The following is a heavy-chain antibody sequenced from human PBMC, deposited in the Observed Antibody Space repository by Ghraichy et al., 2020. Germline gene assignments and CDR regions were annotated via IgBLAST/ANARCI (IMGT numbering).Heavy chain of an antibody. CDR2: IIPIFGTA. J-gene: IGHJ3*02. V-gene: IGHV1-69*13. CDR1: GGTFSSYA. CDR3: AREPNSIVGATRAHDAFDI. Sequence: SVKVSCKASGGTFSSYAISWVRQAPGQGLEWMGGIIPIFGTANYAQKFQGRVTITADESTSTAYMELSSLRSEDTAVYYCAREPNSIVGATRAHDAFDIWGQGTMVTVSS. D-gene: IGHD1-26*01.